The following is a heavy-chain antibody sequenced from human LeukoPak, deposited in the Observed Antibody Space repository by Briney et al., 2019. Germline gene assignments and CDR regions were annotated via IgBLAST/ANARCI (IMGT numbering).Heavy chain of an antibody. CDR1: GGTFSSYA. J-gene: IGHJ6*04. CDR3: ARDGGETMGDMDV. CDR2: IIPIFGTA. V-gene: IGHV1-69*06. D-gene: IGHD4/OR15-4a*01. Sequence: SVKVSCKASGGTFSSYAISWVRQAPGQGLEWMGGIIPIFGTANYAQKFQGRVTITADKSTSTAYMELSSLRSEDTAVYYCARDGGETMGDMDVWGKGTTVTVSS.